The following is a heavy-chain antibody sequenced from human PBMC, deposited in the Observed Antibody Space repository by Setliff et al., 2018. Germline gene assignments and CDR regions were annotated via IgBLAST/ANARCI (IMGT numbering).Heavy chain of an antibody. CDR3: ARDRYYNSWSGTSITAPHYAFDI. CDR2: INPSGGLT. J-gene: IGHJ3*02. V-gene: IGHV1-46*03. CDR1: AYSFSGYY. D-gene: IGHD3-3*01. Sequence: ASVKVSCKTSAYSFSGYYIHWVRQAPGQGLEWMGIINPSGGLTRYAQKFQGRVTMTRDTSTSTVYMEVSSLRSEDTAVYYCARDRYYNSWSGTSITAPHYAFDIWGQGTMVTVSS.